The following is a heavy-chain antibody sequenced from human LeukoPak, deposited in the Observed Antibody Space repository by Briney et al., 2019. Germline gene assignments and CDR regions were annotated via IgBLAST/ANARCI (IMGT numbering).Heavy chain of an antibody. Sequence: PGRSLRLSCAASGFTFSSYGMHWVRQAPGKGLEWVAFIRFDGSNKYYADSVKGRFTISRDNSKSTLYLQMNSLRAEDTAVYYCAKDILIVARVDYWGQGTLVTVSS. CDR3: AKDILIVARVDY. D-gene: IGHD3-9*01. V-gene: IGHV3-30*02. CDR2: IRFDGSNK. J-gene: IGHJ4*02. CDR1: GFTFSSYG.